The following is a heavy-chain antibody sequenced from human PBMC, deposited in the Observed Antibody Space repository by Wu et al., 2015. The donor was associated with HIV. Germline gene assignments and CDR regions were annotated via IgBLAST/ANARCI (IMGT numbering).Heavy chain of an antibody. J-gene: IGHJ4*02. CDR1: GYTFTDYF. Sequence: QVQLVQSGAEVKKPGASVKVSCKTSGYTFTDYFMHWVRQAPGQGLEWMGWTNVNTGGTNYAPKFHDRLTITADRSTTTAYMELSNLKSEDTAVYFCTRSTFAGGSDTWYSFDKWGQGTLVSVSS. V-gene: IGHV1-2*02. CDR2: TNVNTGGT. D-gene: IGHD2-15*01. CDR3: TRSTFAGGSDTWYSFDK.